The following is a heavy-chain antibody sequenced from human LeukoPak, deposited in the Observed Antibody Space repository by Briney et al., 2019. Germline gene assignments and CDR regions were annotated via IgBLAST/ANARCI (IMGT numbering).Heavy chain of an antibody. V-gene: IGHV3-23*01. Sequence: GGSRNLPCPVSGLTLSRYAMSGAGKAPGRGRKWSSAIRESGSGTYYADSVKGRFTISRDNSKDTLSLQMNSLRAEDTAVYYCAKDIAQGYTFGSIEQDYWGQGTLVTVSS. CDR1: GLTLSRYA. J-gene: IGHJ4*02. CDR3: AKDIAQGYTFGSIEQDY. CDR2: IRESGSGT. D-gene: IGHD5-18*01.